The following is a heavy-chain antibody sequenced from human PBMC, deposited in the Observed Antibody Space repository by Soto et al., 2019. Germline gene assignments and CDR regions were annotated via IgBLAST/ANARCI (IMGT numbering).Heavy chain of an antibody. Sequence: QVHLVQSGAEVKKPGSSVKVSCTSSGDTFSSYSYSWVRLVPGQGLEWMGGFSHVFGGPNYAQDFLDRVTITANPLTRAVYLELSGLTSDDTAVYYCARGVTRGSFPPLELWGQGTLVTISS. CDR1: GDTFSSYS. D-gene: IGHD1-26*01. CDR3: ARGVTRGSFPPLEL. V-gene: IGHV1-69*13. CDR2: FSHVFGGP. J-gene: IGHJ4*02.